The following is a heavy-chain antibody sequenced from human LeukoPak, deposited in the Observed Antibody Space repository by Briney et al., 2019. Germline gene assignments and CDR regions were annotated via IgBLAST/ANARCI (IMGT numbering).Heavy chain of an antibody. CDR3: ARDLPGDFDFDY. CDR2: INPSGGST. D-gene: IGHD2-21*02. Sequence: ASVKVSCKASGYTFTSYYMHWVRQAPGQGLEWMGIINPSGGSTSYAQKFQGRVTMTRDMSTSTVYMELSSLRSEDTAVHYCARDLPGDFDFDYWGQGTLVTVSS. J-gene: IGHJ4*02. V-gene: IGHV1-46*01. CDR1: GYTFTSYY.